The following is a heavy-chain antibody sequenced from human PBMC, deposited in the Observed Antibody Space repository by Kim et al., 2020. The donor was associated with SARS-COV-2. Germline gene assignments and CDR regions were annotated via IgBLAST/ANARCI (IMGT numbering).Heavy chain of an antibody. CDR2: IYYSGIT. CDR1: GGSISSYY. D-gene: IGHD3-9*01. Sequence: SETLSLTCTVSGGSISSYYWSWIRQPPGKGLEWIGYIYYSGITNYNPSLKSRGTISVDTSKNQFSLKLSSVTAADTAVYYCARVHGTYYDILTGYYPINYFGYWGQGTLVTVSS. J-gene: IGHJ4*02. V-gene: IGHV4-59*01. CDR3: ARVHGTYYDILTGYYPINYFGY.